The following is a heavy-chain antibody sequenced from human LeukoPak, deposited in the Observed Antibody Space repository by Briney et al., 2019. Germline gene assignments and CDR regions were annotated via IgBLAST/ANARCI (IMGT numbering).Heavy chain of an antibody. D-gene: IGHD6-19*01. CDR2: ISGSGGST. V-gene: IGHV3-23*01. CDR3: AKASSGWDYFDY. CDR1: GFTFSSYA. Sequence: GGSLLLSCAASGFTFSSYAMSWVRQAPGKGLEWVSAISGSGGSTYYADSVKGRFTISRDNSKNTLYLQMNSLRAEDTAVYYCAKASSGWDYFDYWGQGTLVTVSS. J-gene: IGHJ4*02.